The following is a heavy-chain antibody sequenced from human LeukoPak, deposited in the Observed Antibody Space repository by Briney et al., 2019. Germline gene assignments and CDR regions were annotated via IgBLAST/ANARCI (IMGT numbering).Heavy chain of an antibody. D-gene: IGHD5-18*01. CDR3: ARDGVDTAIDY. CDR1: GFTLSSYS. Sequence: GGSLRLYCAASGFTLSSYSMNGGRQAPGKGGEWVSYISSRSSTIYYADSVKGRFTISRDNAKNSLYLQMNSLSAEDTAVYYCARDGVDTAIDYWGQGTLVTVSS. CDR2: ISSRSSTI. V-gene: IGHV3-48*01. J-gene: IGHJ4*02.